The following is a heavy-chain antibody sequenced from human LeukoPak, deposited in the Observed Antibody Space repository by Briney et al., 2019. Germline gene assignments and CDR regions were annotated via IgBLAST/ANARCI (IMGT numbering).Heavy chain of an antibody. CDR1: GFTFSSYT. J-gene: IGHJ4*02. V-gene: IGHV3-23*01. D-gene: IGHD2-15*01. Sequence: GGSLRLSCAASGFTFSSYTMSWVRQAPGKGLEWVSAISGSDDGTYYADSVKGRFTISRDNSRNTLYLQMNTLRAEDTAVYFCAKSPVSSCRGSFCYPFDYWGQGNLVTVSS. CDR2: ISGSDDGT. CDR3: AKSPVSSCRGSFCYPFDY.